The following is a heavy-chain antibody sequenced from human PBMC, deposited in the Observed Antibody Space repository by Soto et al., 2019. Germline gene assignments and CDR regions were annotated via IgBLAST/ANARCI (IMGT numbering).Heavy chain of an antibody. CDR3: TIMGLGTFQY. J-gene: IGHJ4*02. CDR2: IQKKADGGAT. Sequence: EVQLVESGGGLVKDGGSLRLSCAVSGITFSNAWMAWVRQAPGKGLEWVGRIQKKADGGATEYAASVKGRLSITRDDSNTTLYLQMDSMKTEDSAVYYCTIMGLGTFQYWGQGTLLTVSS. D-gene: IGHD1-26*01. V-gene: IGHV3-15*01. CDR1: GITFSNAW.